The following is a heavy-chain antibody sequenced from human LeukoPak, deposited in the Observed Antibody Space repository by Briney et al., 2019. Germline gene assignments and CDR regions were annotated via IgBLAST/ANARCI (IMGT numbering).Heavy chain of an antibody. Sequence: PSETLPLTCAVSGGSISSNSYYWGWIRQPPGKGLEWIGSIYYSGSTYYNPSLKSRVTISVDTSKNQFSLKLSSVTAADTAVYYCARTRYYYNSRSYGAPYYFDYWGQGTLVTVSS. CDR1: GGSISSNSYY. CDR2: IYYSGST. CDR3: ARTRYYYNSRSYGAPYYFDY. D-gene: IGHD3-10*01. J-gene: IGHJ4*02. V-gene: IGHV4-39*01.